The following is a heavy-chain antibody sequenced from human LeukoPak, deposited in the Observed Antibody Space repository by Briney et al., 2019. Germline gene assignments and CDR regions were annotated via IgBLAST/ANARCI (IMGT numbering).Heavy chain of an antibody. J-gene: IGHJ4*02. V-gene: IGHV4-34*01. CDR3: ARGRNGYSGTYSGFDY. CDR2: IDHSGST. D-gene: IGHD1-26*01. CDR1: GGSFSGYY. Sequence: SETLSLTCGVYGGSFSGYYWSWIRQPPGKALEWIGEIDHSGSTNYNPSLKSRVTISVDTSKNQFSLKLSSVTAADTALYYCARGRNGYSGTYSGFDYWGQGTLVTVSS.